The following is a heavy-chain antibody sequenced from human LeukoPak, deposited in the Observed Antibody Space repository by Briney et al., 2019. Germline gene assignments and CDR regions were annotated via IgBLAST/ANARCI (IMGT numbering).Heavy chain of an antibody. CDR1: GCTFSSYS. J-gene: IGHJ5*02. D-gene: IGHD1-14*01. CDR2: ISSSSSSYI. CDR3: ARARTSVSNNWFDP. Sequence: PGGSLRLSCAASGCTFSSYSMNWVRQAPGKGLEWVSSISSSSSSYIYYADSVKGRFTISRDNAKNSLYLQMNSLRAEDTAVYYCARARTSVSNNWFDPWGQGTLVTVSS. V-gene: IGHV3-21*01.